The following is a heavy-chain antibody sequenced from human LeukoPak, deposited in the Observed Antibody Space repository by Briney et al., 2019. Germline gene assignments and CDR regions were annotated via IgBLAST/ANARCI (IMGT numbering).Heavy chain of an antibody. V-gene: IGHV3-48*01. J-gene: IGHJ4*02. CDR3: ARQPTCSDNCDYRHFDL. CDR2: TTSSGKTI. CDR1: GFTFTSYT. Sequence: PGGSLRLSCAASGFTFTSYTMNWIRKAPGKGREWVSYTTSSGKTIYYADSVEGRFTISRDNAKNSLYLQMNSQRAEDTSVYYCARQPTCSDNCDYRHFDLWGQGTMVTVSS. D-gene: IGHD2-21*01.